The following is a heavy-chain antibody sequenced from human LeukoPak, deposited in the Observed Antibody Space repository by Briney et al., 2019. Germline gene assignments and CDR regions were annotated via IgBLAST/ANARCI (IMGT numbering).Heavy chain of an antibody. D-gene: IGHD6-19*01. CDR1: GGSISSYY. CDR3: ARGDREQYSSGWYVGY. CDR2: IYYSGST. J-gene: IGHJ4*02. Sequence: SETLSLTCTVSGGSISSYYWSWIRQPPGKGLEWIGYIYYSGSTNYNPSLKSRVTISVDTSKNQFSLKLSSVTAADTAVYYCARGDREQYSSGWYVGYWGQGTLVTVSS. V-gene: IGHV4-59*08.